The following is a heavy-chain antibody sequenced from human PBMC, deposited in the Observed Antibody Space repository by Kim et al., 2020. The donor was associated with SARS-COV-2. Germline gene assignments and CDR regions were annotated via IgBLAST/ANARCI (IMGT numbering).Heavy chain of an antibody. J-gene: IGHJ6*02. CDR1: GFMFSNYN. CDR2: ISSSTTTI. V-gene: IGHV3-48*01. D-gene: IGHD6-13*01. Sequence: GGSLRLSCAASGFMFSNYNMNWVRQAPGKGLEWVSYISSSTTTIYSADSVKGRFTISRDNGKNSLYLEMHSLRAEDTAVYYCAREAAESNYGMDGWGQGT. CDR3: AREAAESNYGMDG.